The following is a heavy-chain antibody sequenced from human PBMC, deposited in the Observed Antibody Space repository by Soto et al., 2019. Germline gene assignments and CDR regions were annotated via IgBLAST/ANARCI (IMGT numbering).Heavy chain of an antibody. V-gene: IGHV4-4*02. Sequence: PSETLSLTCAVSGDSLSIPNWWAWVRQPPGKGLEWIGQIHDKGNTNFNPSLKSRITMSLDKPKNQFSLRLTSMTAADTAVYYCVRDSVTKRFDSWGQGILVTVSS. CDR3: VRDSVTKRFDS. D-gene: IGHD4-17*01. CDR2: IHDKGNT. CDR1: GDSLSIPNW. J-gene: IGHJ4*02.